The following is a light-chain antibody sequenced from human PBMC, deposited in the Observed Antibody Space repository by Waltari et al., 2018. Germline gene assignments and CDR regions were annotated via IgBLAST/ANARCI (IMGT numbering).Light chain of an antibody. J-gene: IGLJ3*02. CDR1: SSDIISDNH. Sequence: QSALTQPASVSGSPGQSTTISCTATSSDIISDNHVSWYHQHPAKAPKVMIYDVNNRAAGVSDRFSGSRSGNTASLTVSVLQAEDEADYYCSSYTSISTWVFGGGTKLTVV. CDR2: DVN. V-gene: IGLV2-14*03. CDR3: SSYTSISTWV.